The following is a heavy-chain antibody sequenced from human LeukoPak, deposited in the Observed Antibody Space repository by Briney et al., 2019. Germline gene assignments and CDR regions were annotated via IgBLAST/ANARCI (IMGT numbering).Heavy chain of an antibody. J-gene: IGHJ6*03. CDR1: GFTFSTYG. D-gene: IGHD6-6*01. CDR3: AKGYSSSSPYYYYYYMDV. Sequence: GGSLRLSCAASGFTFSTYGMNWVRQAPGKGLEWVSAISGSGGSTYYADSVKGRFTISRDNSKNTLYLQMNSLRAEDTAVYYCAKGYSSSSPYYYYYYMDVWGKGTTVTVSS. V-gene: IGHV3-23*01. CDR2: ISGSGGST.